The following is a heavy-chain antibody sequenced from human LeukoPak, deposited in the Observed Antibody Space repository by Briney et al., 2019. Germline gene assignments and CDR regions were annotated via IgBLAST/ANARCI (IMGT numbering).Heavy chain of an antibody. CDR3: ARDDRGYSYGYHHDAFDI. CDR1: GFTFSSYS. V-gene: IGHV3-21*01. Sequence: GGSLRLSCEASGFTFSSYSMNWVRQAPGKGLEWVSSISSSSSYIYYADSVKGRFTIFRDNAKNSLYLQMNSLRAEDTAVHYCARDDRGYSYGYHHDAFDIWGQGTMVTVSS. J-gene: IGHJ3*02. CDR2: ISSSSSYI. D-gene: IGHD5-18*01.